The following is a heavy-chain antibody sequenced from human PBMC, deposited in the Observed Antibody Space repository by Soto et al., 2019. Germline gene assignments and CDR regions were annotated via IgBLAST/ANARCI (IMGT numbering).Heavy chain of an antibody. J-gene: IGHJ6*04. CDR1: GYTFTSYD. CDR2: MNPNSGNT. CDR3: ARGTKETRRGIYYYYYGRAV. V-gene: IGHV1-8*01. Sequence: ASVNVSCKASGYTFTSYDINRVRQATGQGLEWMGWMNPNSGNTGYAQKFQGRVTMTRNTSISTAYMELSSRRSEDTAVYYCARGTKETRRGIYYYYYGRAVWGKGTTVTVSS. D-gene: IGHD3-16*01.